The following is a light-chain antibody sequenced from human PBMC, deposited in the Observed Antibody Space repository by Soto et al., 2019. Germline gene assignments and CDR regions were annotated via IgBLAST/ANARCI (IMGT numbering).Light chain of an antibody. CDR2: GAS. Sequence: IVLTQSPGTLSLSPGDRATLSCRASQSVSSNYLGWYQQKPGQVPRLLLYGASSRAIGIPDRFSGSGSGTDFTLTISRLEPEDFAVYYCQQYDTSPPLTFGGGTKVEIK. CDR1: QSVSSNY. J-gene: IGKJ4*01. CDR3: QQYDTSPPLT. V-gene: IGKV3-20*01.